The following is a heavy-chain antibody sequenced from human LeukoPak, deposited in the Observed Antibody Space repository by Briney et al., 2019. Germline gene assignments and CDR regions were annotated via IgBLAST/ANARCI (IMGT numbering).Heavy chain of an antibody. Sequence: GGSLRLSCAASGFTFSDYYMSWIRQAPGKGLEWVSYISSSGSTIYYADSVKGRFTISRDNAKNSLYLQMNSLRAEDTAVYYCAKGGAVSYYYYYMDVWGKGTTVTVSS. V-gene: IGHV3-11*01. D-gene: IGHD6-19*01. CDR2: ISSSGSTI. CDR3: AKGGAVSYYYYYMDV. CDR1: GFTFSDYY. J-gene: IGHJ6*03.